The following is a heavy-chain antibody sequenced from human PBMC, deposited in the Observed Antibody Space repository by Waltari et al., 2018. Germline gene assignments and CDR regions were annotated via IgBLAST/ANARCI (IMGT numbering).Heavy chain of an antibody. V-gene: IGHV3-23*01. D-gene: IGHD5-12*01. Sequence: EVQLLESGGGLVQPGGSLRLSCAASEFRFSTYARSWVRQDTGKGLGCVVAITNSGDSTYYADSVKGRFTISRDNSKNTLYLQMNSLRAEDTAIYYCAEDHGWLHYYWGQGTLVTVSS. CDR2: ITNSGDST. J-gene: IGHJ4*02. CDR3: AEDHGWLHYY. CDR1: EFRFSTYA.